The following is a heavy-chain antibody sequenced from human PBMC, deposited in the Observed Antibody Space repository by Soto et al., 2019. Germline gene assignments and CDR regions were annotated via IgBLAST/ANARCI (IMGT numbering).Heavy chain of an antibody. J-gene: IGHJ4*02. CDR3: ARDKITGHFDY. V-gene: IGHV4-34*01. CDR1: GVSFSGYS. D-gene: IGHD2-8*02. Sequence: SETLSLTCAVYGVSFSGYSWTWIRQPPGTGLEWIGEINHSGSTNYNPSLKSRVTISVDTSKNQFSLKLTSVTAADTAVYYCARDKITGHFDYWGQGTLVNVS. CDR2: INHSGST.